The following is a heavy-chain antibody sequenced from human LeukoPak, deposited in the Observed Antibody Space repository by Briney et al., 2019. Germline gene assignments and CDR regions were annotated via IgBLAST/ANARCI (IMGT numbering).Heavy chain of an antibody. CDR2: IKSKTDGGTT. CDR3: TTDTYYYGSYDY. J-gene: IGHJ4*02. CDR1: GFMFSNAW. Sequence: GGSLRLSCVASGFMFSNAWMSWVRQAPGKGLEWVGRIKSKTDGGTTDYAAPVKGRFTISRDDSKNTLYLQMNSLKTEDTAVYYCTTDTYYYGSYDYWGQGTLVTVSS. V-gene: IGHV3-15*01. D-gene: IGHD3-10*01.